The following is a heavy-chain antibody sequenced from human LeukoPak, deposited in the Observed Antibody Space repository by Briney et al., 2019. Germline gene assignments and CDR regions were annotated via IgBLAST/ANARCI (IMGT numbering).Heavy chain of an antibody. CDR1: GYSISSGYY. CDR2: IYHSGST. CDR3: ARDHPGDGSGSRNWFDP. D-gene: IGHD3-10*01. J-gene: IGHJ5*02. Sequence: SETLSLTCTVSGYSISSGYYWGWIRQPPGKGLEWIGSIYHSGSTYYSPSLKSRVTISVDTSKNQFSLKLSSVTAADTAVYYCARDHPGDGSGSRNWFDPWGQGTLVTVSS. V-gene: IGHV4-38-2*02.